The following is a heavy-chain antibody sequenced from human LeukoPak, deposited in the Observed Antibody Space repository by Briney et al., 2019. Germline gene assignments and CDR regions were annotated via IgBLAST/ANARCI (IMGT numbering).Heavy chain of an antibody. CDR2: INPNSGGT. J-gene: IGHJ4*02. Sequence: ASVKVSCKASGYTFTGYYMHWVRQAPGQGLEWMGWINPNSGGTNYAQKFQGRVTMARDTSISTAYMELSRLRSDDTAVYYCASLGYCSSTSCYPSRYWGQGTLVTVSS. V-gene: IGHV1-2*02. CDR1: GYTFTGYY. D-gene: IGHD2-2*01. CDR3: ASLGYCSSTSCYPSRY.